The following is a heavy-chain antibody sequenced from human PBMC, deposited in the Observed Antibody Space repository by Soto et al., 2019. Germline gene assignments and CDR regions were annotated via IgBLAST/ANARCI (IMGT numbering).Heavy chain of an antibody. CDR1: GYTFINYL. Sequence: GASVKISCNGSGYTFINYLMVWVRQMPGKGLEWMGIIYPGDLNTKYSPSFQGQVTISADKSISTAYLHWNSLGASDTAMYYCARIKSLVPDYGMDVWGQGTTVTVSS. CDR3: ARIKSLVPDYGMDV. CDR2: IYPGDLNT. J-gene: IGHJ6*02. V-gene: IGHV5-51*01. D-gene: IGHD3-16*01.